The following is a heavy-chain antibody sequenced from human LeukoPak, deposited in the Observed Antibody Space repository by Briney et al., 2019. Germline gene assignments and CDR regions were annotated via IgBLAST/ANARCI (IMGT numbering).Heavy chain of an antibody. CDR2: INPNSGGT. D-gene: IGHD3-10*01. Sequence: ASVKVSCKASGYTFTGYYMHWVRQAPGQGLEWMGWINPNSGGTNYAQKFQGRVTMTRDTSISTAYMELSRLRADDTAVYYCARRGMDGSGSYYTFDYWGQGTLVTVSS. CDR1: GYTFTGYY. J-gene: IGHJ4*02. CDR3: ARRGMDGSGSYYTFDY. V-gene: IGHV1-2*02.